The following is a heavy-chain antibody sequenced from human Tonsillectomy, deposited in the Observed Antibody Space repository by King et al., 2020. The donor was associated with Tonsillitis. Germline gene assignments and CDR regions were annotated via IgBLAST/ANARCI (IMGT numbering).Heavy chain of an antibody. CDR3: AKSYYGSGIHYSTFDY. V-gene: IGHV3-23*04. D-gene: IGHD3-10*01. CDR2: ISGGGDYT. J-gene: IGHJ4*02. CDR1: GFTFNFA. Sequence: VQLVESGGGLVQPGGSLRLSCAASGFTFNFAMTWVRQAPGKGLEWVSAISGGGDYTYYADSVKGRFNISRDNYKNTPYLQMSSLRAEDTAVYYCAKSYYGSGIHYSTFDYWGQGTLVTVSS.